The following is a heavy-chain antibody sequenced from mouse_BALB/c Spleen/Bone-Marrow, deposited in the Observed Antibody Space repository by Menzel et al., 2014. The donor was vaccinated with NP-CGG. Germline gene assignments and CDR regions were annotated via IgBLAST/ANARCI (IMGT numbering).Heavy chain of an antibody. D-gene: IGHD2-3*01. V-gene: IGHV14-1*02. CDR1: GFNIKDYY. CDR2: IDPEDDNT. J-gene: IGHJ3*01. Sequence: EVQLQQSGAELVRPGALVKLSCKVSGFNIKDYYMHWVKQRPEQGLEWIGWIDPEDDNTIYDPKFQGKASITADTSSNTAYLQLSSLTSEDTAVHYCAEGGMIPTGFAYCGQGTLVTVSA. CDR3: AEGGMIPTGFAY.